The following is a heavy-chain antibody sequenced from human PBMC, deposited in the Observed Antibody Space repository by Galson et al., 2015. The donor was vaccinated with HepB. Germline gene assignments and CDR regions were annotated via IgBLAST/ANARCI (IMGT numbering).Heavy chain of an antibody. J-gene: IGHJ5*02. CDR2: INVGHGNT. Sequence: SVKVSCKASGYTLTDYAMHWVRQAPGQRLEWMGWINVGHGNTKYSERFQGRVTITRDTSASTAYMELSSLRSEDTAVYYCARDLGGYCSSRSCYVGWFDAWGQGTRVTVSS. D-gene: IGHD2-2*01. CDR1: GYTLTDYA. CDR3: ARDLGGYCSSRSCYVGWFDA. V-gene: IGHV1-3*01.